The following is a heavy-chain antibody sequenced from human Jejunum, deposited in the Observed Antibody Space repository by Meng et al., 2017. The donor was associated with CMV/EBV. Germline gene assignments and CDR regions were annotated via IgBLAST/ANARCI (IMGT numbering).Heavy chain of an antibody. D-gene: IGHD2-15*01. CDR1: SFSFSTSN. J-gene: IGHJ4*02. CDR3: ARDLVAATAPNN. V-gene: IGHV3-21*01. Sequence: GSSFSFSTSNMNWVRQAPGKGLEWVASISSSGDYIYYGDSVEGRFTISRDNARNSLYLQMNSLRAEDTALYYCARDLVAATAPNNWGQGTLVTVSS. CDR2: ISSSGDYI.